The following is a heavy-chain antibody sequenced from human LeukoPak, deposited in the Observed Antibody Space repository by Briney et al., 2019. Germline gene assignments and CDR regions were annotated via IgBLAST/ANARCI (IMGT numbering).Heavy chain of an antibody. CDR2: INPNSGGT. J-gene: IGHJ4*02. CDR1: GYTFTGYY. CDR3: AILLEDYAFSTGSAKDY. Sequence: ASVKVSCKASGYTFTGYYMHWVRQAPGQGLEWMGWINPNSGGTNYAQKFQGRVTMTRDTSISTAYMELSSLRSDDTAVYYCAILLEDYAFSTGSAKDYWGQGTLVTVSS. V-gene: IGHV1-2*02. D-gene: IGHD3-3*01.